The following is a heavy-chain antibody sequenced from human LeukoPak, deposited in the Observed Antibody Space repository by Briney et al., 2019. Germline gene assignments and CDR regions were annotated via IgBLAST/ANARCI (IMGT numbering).Heavy chain of an antibody. CDR2: IVPILGIA. CDR1: GGTFSSYA. V-gene: IGHV1-69*04. CDR3: ATSSGYSSGGY. Sequence: SVEVSCKASGGTFSSYAISWVRQAPGQGLEWMGRIVPILGIANYAQKFQGRVTITADKSTSTAYMELSSLRSEDTAVYYCATSSGYSSGGYWGQGTLVTVSS. D-gene: IGHD5-18*01. J-gene: IGHJ4*02.